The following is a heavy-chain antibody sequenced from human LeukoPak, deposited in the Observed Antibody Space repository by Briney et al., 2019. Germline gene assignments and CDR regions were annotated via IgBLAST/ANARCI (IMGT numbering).Heavy chain of an antibody. J-gene: IGHJ3*02. CDR2: ISGRSESK. D-gene: IGHD4-17*01. CDR1: GFTFSTHS. CDR3: ARPTGSYGFDI. V-gene: IGHV3-48*01. Sequence: GGSLRLSCAASGFTFSTHSMNWVRQAPGKGLEWVSYISGRSESKSYADSVKGRFTISRDNAKNSLYLQMNSLRVEDTALYYCARPTGSYGFDIWGQGAMVTVSS.